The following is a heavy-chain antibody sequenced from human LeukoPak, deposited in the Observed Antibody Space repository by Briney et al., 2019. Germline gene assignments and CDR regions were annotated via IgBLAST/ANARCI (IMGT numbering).Heavy chain of an antibody. CDR1: GFTFSNYW. J-gene: IGHJ4*02. CDR3: AKSTLRYFDWLHDY. V-gene: IGHV3-7*01. D-gene: IGHD3-9*01. CDR2: IKEDGSEK. Sequence: GGSLRLSCEASGFTFSNYWMSWVRQTPGKGLEWVANIKEDGSEKNYVDSVKGRFTLSRDNAKNSLYLQMNSLRAEDTAVYYCAKSTLRYFDWLHDYWGQGTLVTVSS.